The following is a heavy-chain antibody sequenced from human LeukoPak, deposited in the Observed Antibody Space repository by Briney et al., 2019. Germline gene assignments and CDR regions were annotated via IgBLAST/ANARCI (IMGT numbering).Heavy chain of an antibody. CDR2: ISGSGGST. CDR3: AKEDGGAAAPGAFDI. J-gene: IGHJ3*02. D-gene: IGHD6-13*01. CDR1: GFTFSSYA. V-gene: IGHV3-23*01. Sequence: RGYLRLSCAASGFTFSSYAMSWVRQAPGRGLEWVSAISGSGGSTYYADSVKGRFTISRDNSKNTLYLQMNSLRAEDTAVYYCAKEDGGAAAPGAFDIWGQGTMVTVSS.